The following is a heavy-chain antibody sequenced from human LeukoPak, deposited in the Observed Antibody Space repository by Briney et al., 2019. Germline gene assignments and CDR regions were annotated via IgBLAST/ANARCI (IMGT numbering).Heavy chain of an antibody. Sequence: GGSLRLSCAASGFTFSSYSMNWVRQAPGKGLEWVSYISSSSSYIYYADSVKGRFTTSRDNAKNSLYLQMNSLRAEDTAVYYCARDAAETNYDFWSGPQAFDYWGQGTLVTVSS. V-gene: IGHV3-21*01. D-gene: IGHD3-3*01. CDR3: ARDAAETNYDFWSGPQAFDY. J-gene: IGHJ4*02. CDR1: GFTFSSYS. CDR2: ISSSSSYI.